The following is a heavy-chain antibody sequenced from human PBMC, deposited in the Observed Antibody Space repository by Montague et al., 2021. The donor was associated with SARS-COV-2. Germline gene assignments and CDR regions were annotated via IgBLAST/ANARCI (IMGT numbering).Heavy chain of an antibody. D-gene: IGHD6-19*01. Sequence: SETLSLTCTVSGGSISSDYWSWIRQPAGKGLEWIGRFYTTGSTNYNPSLKSRVTMSVDTSKNQFSLKLSSVTAADTAVYYCARSTFYSSGWWDNWDFDLWGRGTLVTVSS. CDR1: GGSISSDY. J-gene: IGHJ2*01. CDR2: FYTTGST. CDR3: ARSTFYSSGWWDNWDFDL. V-gene: IGHV4-4*07.